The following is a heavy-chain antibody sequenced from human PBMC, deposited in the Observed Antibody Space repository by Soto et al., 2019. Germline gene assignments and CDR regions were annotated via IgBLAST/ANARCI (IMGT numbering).Heavy chain of an antibody. V-gene: IGHV3-7*01. CDR1: GFTFSSNW. Sequence: SLRLSCAASGFTFSSNWMSWVRQAPGKGLERVANIKQDGSEKYYVDSVKGRFTISRDNAKNSLDLQMNSLRAEDTAVYYCARGVDGTFDYWGQGTLVTVSS. J-gene: IGHJ4*02. CDR3: ARGVDGTFDY. D-gene: IGHD6-19*01. CDR2: IKQDGSEK.